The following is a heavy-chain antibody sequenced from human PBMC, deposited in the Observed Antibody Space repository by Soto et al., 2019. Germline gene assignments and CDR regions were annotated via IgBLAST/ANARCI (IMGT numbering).Heavy chain of an antibody. CDR1: GFTFSSYS. J-gene: IGHJ4*02. D-gene: IGHD1-26*01. CDR3: ARDPGMVGAQPFDY. Sequence: GGSLRLSCAASGFTFSSYSMNWVRQAPGKGLEWVSSISSSSSYIYYADSVKGRFTISRDNAKNSLYLQMNSLRAEDTAVYYCARDPGMVGAQPFDYWGQGTLVTVSS. CDR2: ISSSSSYI. V-gene: IGHV3-21*01.